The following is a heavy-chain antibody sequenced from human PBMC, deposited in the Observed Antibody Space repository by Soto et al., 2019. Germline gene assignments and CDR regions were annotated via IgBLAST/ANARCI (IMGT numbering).Heavy chain of an antibody. Sequence: SETLSLTCTVSRASISGCDYYWGWVRQPPGKGLAWIGSICSSGSTYYNPSLKSRVTIYVDTSKNQFSLRLTSVTAADAAVYYCARHRRETGTYAQPLDSWGQGILVTVST. J-gene: IGHJ4*02. D-gene: IGHD1-1*01. CDR3: ARHRRETGTYAQPLDS. CDR2: ICSSGST. V-gene: IGHV4-39*01. CDR1: RASISGCDYY.